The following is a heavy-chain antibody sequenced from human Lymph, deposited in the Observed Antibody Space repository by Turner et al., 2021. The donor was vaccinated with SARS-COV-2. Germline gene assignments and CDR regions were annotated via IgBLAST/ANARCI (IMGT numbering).Heavy chain of an antibody. D-gene: IGHD2-21*02. J-gene: IGHJ5*02. CDR3: ARQTVNNWVDP. CDR1: GGSMNNNY. V-gene: IGHV4-59*01. Sequence: QVQLQESGPRLVKPLETLSRTCTVSGGSMNNNYWSWIRQPPGKRLEWIGFIFYRGSTNYNPSLKSRVTISVDTSENQFSLKLTSVTAADTAIYYCARQTVNNWVDPWGQGTLVTVSS. CDR2: IFYRGST.